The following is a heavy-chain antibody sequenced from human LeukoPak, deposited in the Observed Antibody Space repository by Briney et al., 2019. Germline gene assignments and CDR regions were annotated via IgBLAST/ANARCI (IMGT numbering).Heavy chain of an antibody. CDR1: GFTFSSYA. D-gene: IGHD4-17*01. CDR2: ISGSGGST. Sequence: RPGGSLRLSCAASGFTFSSYAMSWVRQAPGKGLEWVSAISGSGGSTYYADSVKGRFTISRDNSKNTLYLQMSSLRAEDTAVYYCAKDSRGDPLLSYGMDVWGQGTTVTVSS. J-gene: IGHJ6*02. CDR3: AKDSRGDPLLSYGMDV. V-gene: IGHV3-23*01.